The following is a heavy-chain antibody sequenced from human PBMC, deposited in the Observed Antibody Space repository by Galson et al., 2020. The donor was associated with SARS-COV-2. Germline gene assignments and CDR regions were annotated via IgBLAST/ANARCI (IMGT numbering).Heavy chain of an antibody. CDR3: ATAPAIYYYYGMDV. Sequence: DSVKVSCKVSGYTLTELSMHWVRQAPGKGLEWMGGFDPEDGETIYAQKFQGRVTMTEDTSTDTAYMELSSLRSEDTAVYYCATAPAIYYYYGMDVWGQGTTVTVSS. V-gene: IGHV1-24*01. J-gene: IGHJ6*02. CDR1: GYTLTELS. D-gene: IGHD2-21*01. CDR2: FDPEDGET.